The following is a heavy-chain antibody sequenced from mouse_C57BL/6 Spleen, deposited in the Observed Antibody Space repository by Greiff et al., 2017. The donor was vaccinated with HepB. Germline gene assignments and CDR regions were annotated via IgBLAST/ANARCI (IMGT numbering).Heavy chain of an antibody. CDR2: IYPGSGST. Sequence: QVQLQQPGAELVKPGASVKMSCKASGYTFTSYWITWVKQRPGQGLEWIGDIYPGSGSTNYNEKFKSKATLAIDKASNTAYMQLSSLTSEDSAVYYCARGGYDYLSYYYAKDYWGQGTSVTVSS. D-gene: IGHD2-4*01. CDR3: ARGGYDYLSYYYAKDY. J-gene: IGHJ4*01. V-gene: IGHV1-55*01. CDR1: GYTFTSYW.